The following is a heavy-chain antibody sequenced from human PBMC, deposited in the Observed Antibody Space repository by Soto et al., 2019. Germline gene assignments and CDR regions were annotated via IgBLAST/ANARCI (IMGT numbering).Heavy chain of an antibody. CDR1: GGTFSSYA. Sequence: QVQLVQSGAEVKKPGSSVKVSCKASGGTFSSYAISWVRQAPGQGLEWMGGIIPIFGTANYAQKFQGRVTITADESTSTAYMELSSLRSEDTAVYYCARSLPSYSSGWSDYYYGMDVWGQGTTVTVSS. CDR3: ARSLPSYSSGWSDYYYGMDV. V-gene: IGHV1-69*12. J-gene: IGHJ6*02. CDR2: IIPIFGTA. D-gene: IGHD6-19*01.